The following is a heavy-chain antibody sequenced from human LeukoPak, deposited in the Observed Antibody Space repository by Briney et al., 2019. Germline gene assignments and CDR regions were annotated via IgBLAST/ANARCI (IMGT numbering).Heavy chain of an antibody. Sequence: PSETLSLTCTVSGGSISSYYWSWIRQPPGKGLEWIGYIYYSGSTNYNPSLKSRVTISVDTSKNQFSQKLSSVTAADTAVYYCAAKRELSWFDPWGQGTLVTVSS. CDR2: IYYSGST. J-gene: IGHJ5*02. CDR1: GGSISSYY. CDR3: AAKRELSWFDP. D-gene: IGHD1-7*01. V-gene: IGHV4-59*08.